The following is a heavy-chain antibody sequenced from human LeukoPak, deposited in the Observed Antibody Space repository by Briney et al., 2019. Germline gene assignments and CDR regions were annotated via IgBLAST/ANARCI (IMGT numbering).Heavy chain of an antibody. V-gene: IGHV7-4-1*02. J-gene: IGHJ4*02. CDR1: GYTFTSYA. Sequence: ASVKVSCKASGYTFTSYAMNWVRQAPGQGLEWMGWINTKTGNPTYARGFTGRFVFSLDTSVSTAYLQISSIKAEDTAVYYCARGYSYASPSEAYYFDYWGQGTLVTVSS. CDR3: ARGYSYASPSEAYYFDY. D-gene: IGHD5-18*01. CDR2: INTKTGNP.